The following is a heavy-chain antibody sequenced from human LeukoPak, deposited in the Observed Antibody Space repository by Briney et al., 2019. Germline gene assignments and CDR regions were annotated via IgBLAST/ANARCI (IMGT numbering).Heavy chain of an antibody. CDR3: ARNPSSSNNGGFDY. J-gene: IGHJ4*02. CDR2: IYYSGST. CDR1: GASIRGTSYY. D-gene: IGHD2-2*01. V-gene: IGHV4-39*01. Sequence: KTSETLTLTCTVSGASIRGTSYYWAWIRQTPGKGLDWIGSIYYSGSTHYTTSLKSRVTISVDTSKNQFSLRVSSVTAADTAVYYCARNPSSSNNGGFDYWGQGILVTVSS.